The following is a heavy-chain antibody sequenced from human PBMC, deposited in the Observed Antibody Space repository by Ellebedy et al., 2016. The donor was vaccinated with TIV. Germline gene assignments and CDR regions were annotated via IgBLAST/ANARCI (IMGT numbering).Heavy chain of an antibody. CDR2: IKGDASEE. Sequence: PGGSLRLSCVASGFDLRNYWMSWVRQAPGKGLEWVANIKGDASEEYYLDSVKRRFTISRDNLKRSLYLQVNSLRVEATTVYFCAREDGNWLEPWGQGTLVTVAS. J-gene: IGHJ5*02. V-gene: IGHV3-7*01. CDR3: AREDGNWLEP. D-gene: IGHD4-23*01. CDR1: GFDLRNYW.